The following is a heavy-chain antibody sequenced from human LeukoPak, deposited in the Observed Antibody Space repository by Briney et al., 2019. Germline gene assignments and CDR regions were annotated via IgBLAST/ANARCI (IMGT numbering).Heavy chain of an antibody. CDR3: TTGVRGVIRPPQDDY. V-gene: IGHV3-15*01. CDR2: IKSKTDGGTT. J-gene: IGHJ4*02. D-gene: IGHD3-10*01. Sequence: GGSLRLSCAASGFTFSNAWMSWVRQAPGKGLEWVGRIKSKTDGGTTDYAAPVKGRFTISRDDSKNTLYLQMNSLKTEDTAVYYCTTGVRGVIRPPQDDYWGQGTLVTVSS. CDR1: GFTFSNAW.